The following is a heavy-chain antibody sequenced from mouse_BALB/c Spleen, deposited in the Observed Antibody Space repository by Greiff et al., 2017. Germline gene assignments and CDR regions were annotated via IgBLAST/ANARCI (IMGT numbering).Heavy chain of an antibody. Sequence: EVQLQESGGGLVQPGGSLKLSCAASGFTFSSYGMSWVRQTPDKRLELVATINSNGGSTYYPDSVKGRFTISRDNAKNTLYLQMSSLKSEDTAMYYCARGRGNYAMDDWGQGTSVTVSS. CDR3: ARGRGNYAMDD. CDR1: GFTFSSYG. CDR2: INSNGGST. J-gene: IGHJ4*01. V-gene: IGHV5-6-3*01.